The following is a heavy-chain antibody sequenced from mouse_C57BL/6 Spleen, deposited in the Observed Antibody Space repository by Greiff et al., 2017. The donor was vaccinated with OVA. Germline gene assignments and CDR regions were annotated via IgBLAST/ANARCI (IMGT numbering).Heavy chain of an antibody. J-gene: IGHJ1*03. CDR3: ARARYGNYVWYFDV. V-gene: IGHV1-52*01. CDR2: IDPSDSET. CDR1: GYTFTSYW. Sequence: VQLQQPGAELVRPGSSVKLSCKASGYTFTSYWMHWVKQRPIQGLEWIGNIDPSDSETHYNQKFKDKDTLTVDKSSSTAYMQLSSLTSEDSAVYYCARARYGNYVWYFDVWGTGTTVTVSS. D-gene: IGHD2-10*02.